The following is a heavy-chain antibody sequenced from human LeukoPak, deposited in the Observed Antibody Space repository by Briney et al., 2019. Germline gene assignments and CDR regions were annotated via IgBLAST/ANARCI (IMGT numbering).Heavy chain of an antibody. Sequence: GGSLSLSCAASGFTVSSNYMSWVRQAPGKGLEWVSVIYSGGSTYYADSVKGRFTISRDNSKNTLYLQMNSLRAEDTAVYYCARDGSSGSRDAFDIWGQGTMVTVSS. CDR1: GFTVSSNY. J-gene: IGHJ3*02. CDR3: ARDGSSGSRDAFDI. CDR2: IYSGGST. D-gene: IGHD6-19*01. V-gene: IGHV3-53*01.